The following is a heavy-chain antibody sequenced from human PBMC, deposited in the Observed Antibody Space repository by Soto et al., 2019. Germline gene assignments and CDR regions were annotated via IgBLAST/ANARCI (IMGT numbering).Heavy chain of an antibody. J-gene: IGHJ6*02. Sequence: VKVSCKASGGTFSSYAISWVRQAPGQGLEWMGGIIPIFGTANYAQKFQGRVTITADESTSTAYMELSSLRSEDTAVYYCARVEVRVAATYYYGMDVWGQGTTVTVSS. D-gene: IGHD2-15*01. CDR3: ARVEVRVAATYYYGMDV. CDR1: GGTFSSYA. V-gene: IGHV1-69*13. CDR2: IIPIFGTA.